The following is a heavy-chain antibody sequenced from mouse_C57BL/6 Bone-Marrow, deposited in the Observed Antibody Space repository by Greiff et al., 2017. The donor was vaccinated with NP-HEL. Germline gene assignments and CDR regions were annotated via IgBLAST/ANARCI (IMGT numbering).Heavy chain of an antibody. D-gene: IGHD1-1*01. CDR2: IYPRSGNT. J-gene: IGHJ4*01. Sequence: VQLQQSGAELARPGASVKLSCKASGYTFTSYGISWVKQRTGQGLEWIGEIYPRSGNTYYNEKFKGKATLTADKSSSTAYMELRSLTSEDSAVYFCARPTTVVDYAMDYWGQGTSVTGSS. V-gene: IGHV1-81*01. CDR1: GYTFTSYG. CDR3: ARPTTVVDYAMDY.